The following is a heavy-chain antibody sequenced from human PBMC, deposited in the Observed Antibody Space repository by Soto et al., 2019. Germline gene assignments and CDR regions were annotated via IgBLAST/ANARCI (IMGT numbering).Heavy chain of an antibody. CDR1: GYTFTSYD. V-gene: IGHV1-8*01. CDR2: MNPNSGNT. J-gene: IGHJ3*01. CDR3: ANSARNYDFWSGYSFDF. Sequence: ASVKVSCKASGYTFTSYDINWVRQATGQGLEWMGWMNPNSGNTGYAQKFQGRVTMTRNTSISTAYMELSSLRSEDTAVYYCANSARNYDFWSGYSFDFWGQGTMVTVSS. D-gene: IGHD3-3*01.